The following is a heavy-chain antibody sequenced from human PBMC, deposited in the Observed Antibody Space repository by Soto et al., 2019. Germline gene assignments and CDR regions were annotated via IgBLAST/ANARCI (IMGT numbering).Heavy chain of an antibody. D-gene: IGHD2-8*02. CDR3: AKATATGGGAFEI. Sequence: GGSLRLSCAVSGFICSSYDMSWVRQAPGKGLDWVSPILVDGSTHYEEDVKGRFTISSDTTTNTAYLLLKSMTAADTTTYYCAKATATGGGAFEICGQGTMVTVSS. J-gene: IGHJ3*02. V-gene: IGHV3-23*01. CDR2: ILVDGST. CDR1: GFICSSYD.